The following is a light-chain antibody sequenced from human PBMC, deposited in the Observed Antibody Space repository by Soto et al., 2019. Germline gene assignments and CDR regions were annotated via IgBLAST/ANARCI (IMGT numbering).Light chain of an antibody. J-gene: IGKJ1*01. V-gene: IGKV3-20*01. Sequence: EIVLTQSPGTLSLSPGERATLSCRASQSVFNNHIGWYQQKPGQAPRRLIFGASFRATGIPDRFSGSGSGTDFTLTISSLQPDDFAIYYCQQYNSYSWTFGQGTKVDI. CDR2: GAS. CDR3: QQYNSYSWT. CDR1: QSVFNNH.